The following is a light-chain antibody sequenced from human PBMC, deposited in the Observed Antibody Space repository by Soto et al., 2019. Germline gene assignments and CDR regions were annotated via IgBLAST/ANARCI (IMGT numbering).Light chain of an antibody. CDR1: SSDVGIYNY. CDR3: SSYTTSSTRV. Sequence: QSALTQPASVSGSPGQSSAISCTGSSSDVGIYNYVSWYQQHPGKVPKLIIYEVSNRPSGVSNRFSGSKSGNTASLTISWLQAEDEADYYCSSYTTSSTRVFGTGTKLTVL. V-gene: IGLV2-14*01. J-gene: IGLJ1*01. CDR2: EVS.